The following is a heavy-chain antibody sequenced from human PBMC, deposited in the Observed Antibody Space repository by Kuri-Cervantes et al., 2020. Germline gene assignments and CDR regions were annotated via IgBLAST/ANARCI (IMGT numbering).Heavy chain of an antibody. J-gene: IGHJ4*02. V-gene: IGHV3-30-3*01. Sequence: GESLKISCAASGFTFSSDAMHWVRQAPGKGLEWVAVISYDGSNKYYADSVKGRFTISRDNSKNTLYLQMNSLRAEDTAVYYCARSFVGYDFWSGYYDQWGQGTLVTVSS. CDR3: ARSFVGYDFWSGYYDQ. CDR2: ISYDGSNK. CDR1: GFTFSSDA. D-gene: IGHD3-3*01.